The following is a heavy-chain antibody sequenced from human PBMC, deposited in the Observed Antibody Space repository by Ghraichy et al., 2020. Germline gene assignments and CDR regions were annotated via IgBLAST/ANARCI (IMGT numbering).Heavy chain of an antibody. CDR2: INTSGGLT. CDR1: GFTFSTSV. D-gene: IGHD3-10*01. Sequence: GESLNISCAASGFTFSTSVMSWVRQAPGKGLEWVSSINTSGGLTYYADSVKGRFTISRDNSKKTLYLQMNSLRVEDTAVYYCAKGGRAGGAFDIWGQGIMVSVSS. J-gene: IGHJ3*02. CDR3: AKGGRAGGAFDI. V-gene: IGHV3-23*01.